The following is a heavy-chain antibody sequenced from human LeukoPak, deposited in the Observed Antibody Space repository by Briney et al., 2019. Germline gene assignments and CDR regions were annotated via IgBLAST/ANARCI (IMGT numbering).Heavy chain of an antibody. CDR3: ARGGTHCSSTSRYAFDY. CDR1: GGSISSSNW. J-gene: IGHJ4*02. D-gene: IGHD2-2*01. V-gene: IGHV4-4*02. Sequence: SETLSLTCAVSGGSISSSNWWSWVRQPPGKGLEWIGEIYHSGSTNYNPSLKSRVTISVDKSKNQFSLKLSSVTAADTAVYYCARGGTHCSSTSRYAFDYWGQGILVTVSS. CDR2: IYHSGST.